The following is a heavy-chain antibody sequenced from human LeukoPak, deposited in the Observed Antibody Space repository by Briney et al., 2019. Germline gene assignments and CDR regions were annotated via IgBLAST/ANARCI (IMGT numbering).Heavy chain of an antibody. V-gene: IGHV1-18*01. CDR1: GYTFTNYG. CDR2: ISAYNGGT. J-gene: IGHJ4*02. D-gene: IGHD4-23*01. CDR3: ARAGAAYGGDPTY. Sequence: ASVKVSCKASGYTFTNYGIGWVRKAPGQGLELVGWISAYNGGTNYAQKFQGRVTLTTDTSTTTAYMELRSLRSDDTAVYYCARAGAAYGGDPTYWGQGTLVTVSS.